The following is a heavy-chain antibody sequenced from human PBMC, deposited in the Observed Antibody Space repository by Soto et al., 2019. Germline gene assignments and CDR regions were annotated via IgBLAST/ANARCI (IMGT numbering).Heavy chain of an antibody. J-gene: IGHJ4*02. CDR2: TYYSGRT. V-gene: IGHV4-39*01. CDR1: GGSVSSSSYY. CDR3: ASSDAVVVAAPFDY. D-gene: IGHD2-21*02. Sequence: ASETLSLTCTVSGGSVSSSSYYWGWIRQPPGKGLEWIGSTYYSGRTYYSPPLKSRVTISVDTSKNQFSLKVRSVTAADTALYYCASSDAVVVAAPFDYWGQGTLVTVSS.